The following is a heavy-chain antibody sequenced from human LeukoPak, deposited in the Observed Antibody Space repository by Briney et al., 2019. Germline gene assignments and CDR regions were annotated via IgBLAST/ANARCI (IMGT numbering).Heavy chain of an antibody. CDR2: IYTSGST. Sequence: SETLSLTCTVSGGSICSYYWSWIRQPAGKGLEWIGRIYTSGSTNYNPSLKSRVTMSVDTSKNQFSLKLSSVTAADTAVYYCARDAQLTRVVAATYYYYYYMDVWGKGTTVTVSS. CDR3: ARDAQLTRVVAATYYYYYYMDV. D-gene: IGHD2-15*01. CDR1: GGSICSYY. J-gene: IGHJ6*03. V-gene: IGHV4-4*07.